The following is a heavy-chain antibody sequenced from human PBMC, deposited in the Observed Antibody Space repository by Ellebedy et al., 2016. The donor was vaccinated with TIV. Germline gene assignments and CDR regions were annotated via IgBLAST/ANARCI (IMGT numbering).Heavy chain of an antibody. J-gene: IGHJ4*02. CDR2: IWSEGSYK. V-gene: IGHV3-33*01. CDR1: GFRFSSYG. Sequence: GEYLKISCAASGFRFSSYGIHWVRQAPGKGLEWVALIWSEGSYKYYGDSVKGRFTISRDDSKNTVYLQMNSLRADDTAIYHCARGPLGGTPRAFDSWGQGTLVTVSS. CDR3: ARGPLGGTPRAFDS. D-gene: IGHD1-26*01.